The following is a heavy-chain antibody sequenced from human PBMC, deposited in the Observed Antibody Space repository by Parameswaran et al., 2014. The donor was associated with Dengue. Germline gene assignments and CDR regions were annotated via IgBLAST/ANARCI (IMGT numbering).Heavy chain of an antibody. Sequence: ESKISCKGSGYSFTSYWIGWVRQMPGKGLEWMGIIYPGDSDTRYSPSFQGQVTISADKSISTAYLQWSSLKASDTSMYYCARPRSGWYGGFDYWGQGTLVTVSS. J-gene: IGHJ4*02. CDR3: ARPRSGWYGGFDY. CDR1: GYSFTSYW. CDR2: IYPGDSDT. D-gene: IGHD6-19*01. V-gene: IGHV5-51*01.